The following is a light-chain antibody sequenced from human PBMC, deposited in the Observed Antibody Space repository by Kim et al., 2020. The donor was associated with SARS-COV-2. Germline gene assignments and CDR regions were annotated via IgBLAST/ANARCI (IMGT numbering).Light chain of an antibody. CDR2: GAS. V-gene: IGKV3-20*01. Sequence: EIVLTQSPGTLSLSPGERATLSCRASQSVSSSYLACYQQKPGQAPRLLIYGASSRATGIPDRFSGSGSGTDFTLTISRLEPEDFAVYYCQQYATFGQGTKVDIK. CDR1: QSVSSSY. CDR3: QQYAT. J-gene: IGKJ1*01.